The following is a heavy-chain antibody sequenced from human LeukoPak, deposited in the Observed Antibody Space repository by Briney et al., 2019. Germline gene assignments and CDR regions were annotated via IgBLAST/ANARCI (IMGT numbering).Heavy chain of an antibody. V-gene: IGHV1-8*01. CDR2: MNPNSGNT. CDR1: XYTFTSYD. CDR3: ARGHQLELEDY. D-gene: IGHD1-7*01. Sequence: XASXYTFTSYDINWVRQATGQGHEWMGWMNPNSGNTGYAQKFQGRVTMTRNTSISTAYMELSSLRSEDTAVYYCARGHQLELEDYWGQGTLVTVSS. J-gene: IGHJ4*02.